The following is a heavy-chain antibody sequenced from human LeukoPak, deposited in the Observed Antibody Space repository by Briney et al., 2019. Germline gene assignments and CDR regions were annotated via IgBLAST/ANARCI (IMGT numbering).Heavy chain of an antibody. V-gene: IGHV1-69*02. CDR3: ARGIDSSGVDY. CDR2: IIPILGIA. CDR1: GGTFTSYT. D-gene: IGHD6-19*01. J-gene: IGHJ4*02. Sequence: SVKVSCKASGGTFTSYTISWVRQAPGQGLEWMGRIIPILGIANYAQKFQGRVTITADKSTSTAYMELSSLRSEDTAVYYCARGIDSSGVDYWGQGTLVTVSS.